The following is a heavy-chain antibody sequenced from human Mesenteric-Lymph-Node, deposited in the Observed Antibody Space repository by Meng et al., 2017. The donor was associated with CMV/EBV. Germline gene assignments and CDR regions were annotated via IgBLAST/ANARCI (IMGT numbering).Heavy chain of an antibody. CDR2: IYYSGST. CDR3: ARGRIAGRYFQH. Sequence: ESLKISCTVSGGSISSSSYYWGWIRQPPGKGLEWIGSIYYSGSTYYNPSLKSRVTISVDTSKNQFSLKLSSVTAADTAVYYCARGRIAGRYFQHWGQGTLVTVSS. CDR1: GGSISSSSYY. V-gene: IGHV4-39*07. J-gene: IGHJ1*01. D-gene: IGHD1-20*01.